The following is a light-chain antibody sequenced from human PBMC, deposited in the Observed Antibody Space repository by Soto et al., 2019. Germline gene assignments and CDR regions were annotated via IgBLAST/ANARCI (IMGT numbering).Light chain of an antibody. CDR1: SSNIGGNS. V-gene: IGLV1-51*01. CDR2: DDD. CDR3: GPWDSSLSAYV. Sequence: QSVLTQPPSVSAAPGQKVTISCSGSSSNIGGNSVSWYQQLPGTAPKLLIYDDDKRPSGIPDRFSGSKSGTSATLGITGFQTGEEDDYYSGPWDSSLSAYVFGTGTTVTVL. J-gene: IGLJ1*01.